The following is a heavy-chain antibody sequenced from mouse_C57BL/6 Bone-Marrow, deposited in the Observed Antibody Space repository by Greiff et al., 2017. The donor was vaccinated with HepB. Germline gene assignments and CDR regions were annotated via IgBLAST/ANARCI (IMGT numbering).Heavy chain of an antibody. CDR2: INPNNGGT. V-gene: IGHV1-26*01. CDR1: GYTFPDYY. D-gene: IGHD1-1*02. J-gene: IGHJ3*01. Sequence: VQLQQSGPELVKPGASVKISCKASGYTFPDYYMNWVKQSHGKSLEWIGDINPNNGGTSYNQKFKGKATLTVDKSSSTAYMELRSVTSEDSAVYYCALWLWFAYWGQGTLVTVSA. CDR3: ALWLWFAY.